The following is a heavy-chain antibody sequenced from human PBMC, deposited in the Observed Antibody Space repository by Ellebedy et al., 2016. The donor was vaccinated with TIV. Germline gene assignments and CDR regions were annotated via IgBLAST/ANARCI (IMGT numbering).Heavy chain of an antibody. CDR1: GGTFSSYA. D-gene: IGHD6-19*01. CDR2: IDPSDSYS. V-gene: IGHV5-10-1*01. CDR3: ARHLPVAGNFDY. J-gene: IGHJ4*02. Sequence: KVSXXASGGTFSSYAISWVRQMPGKGLEWMGRIDPSDSYSKYSPSFQGHVTISVDKSISTAYVQWSSLKASDTAMYYCARHLPVAGNFDYWGQGTLVTVSS.